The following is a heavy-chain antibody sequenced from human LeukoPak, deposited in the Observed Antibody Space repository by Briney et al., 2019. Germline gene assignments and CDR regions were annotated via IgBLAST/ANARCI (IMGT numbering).Heavy chain of an antibody. CDR3: AKDFVRYCTGTSCPTAFDY. CDR2: ISYDGIKK. J-gene: IGHJ4*01. CDR1: GFTFHTYP. D-gene: IGHD2-2*01. Sequence: GGTLRLSCVVSGFTFHTYPVHWVRQAPGKGLEWVAVISYDGIKKDYADSVKGRFTVSRDNSKNTLYLQMNSLRPDDTAVYHCAKDFVRYCTGTSCPTAFDYWGRGTLVTVSS. V-gene: IGHV3-30*18.